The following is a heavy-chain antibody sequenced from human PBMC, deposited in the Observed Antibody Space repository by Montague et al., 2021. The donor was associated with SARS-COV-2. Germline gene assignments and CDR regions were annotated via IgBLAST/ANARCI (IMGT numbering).Heavy chain of an antibody. CDR2: IFYKGNT. V-gene: IGHV4-59*11. J-gene: IGHJ4*02. D-gene: IGHD3-22*01. Sequence: SETLSLTCTVSGGSLNKHYWSWIRKAPGKELEWLGNIFYKGNTNYNVXRWGRVSMSLDTPQNQFSLRLTSLTAADTAVYYCARSISSSGARDNWGQGILATVS. CDR3: ARSISSSGARDN. CDR1: GGSLNKHY.